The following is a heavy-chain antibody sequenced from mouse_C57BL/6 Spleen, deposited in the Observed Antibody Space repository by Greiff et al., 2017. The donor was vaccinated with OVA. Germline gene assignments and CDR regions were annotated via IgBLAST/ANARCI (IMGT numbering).Heavy chain of an antibody. CDR3: ARGAYGSSYRYFDV. D-gene: IGHD1-1*01. CDR1: GYTFTSYW. CDR2: IDPSDSYT. Sequence: QVQLQQPGAELVRPGTSVKLSCKASGYTFTSYWLHWVKQRPGPGLEWIGVIDPSDSYTNYNQKFKGKATLTVDTSSSTAYMQRSSLTSEDSAVDYCARGAYGSSYRYFDVWGTGTTVTVSS. J-gene: IGHJ1*03. V-gene: IGHV1-59*01.